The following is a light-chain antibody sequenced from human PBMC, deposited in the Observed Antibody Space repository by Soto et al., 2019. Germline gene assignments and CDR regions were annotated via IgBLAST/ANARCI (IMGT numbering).Light chain of an antibody. CDR3: QQDGDSPRV. CDR1: QAISSW. V-gene: IGKV1-5*03. Sequence: MQMTQTPATLSGSVGDRVTITCRASQAISSWLAWYQQKPGKAPKLLIYKASTLKSGVPTRVRGGGDVTEFPLTISSLEAEDFAMYYCQQDGDSPRVFGQGTKV. J-gene: IGKJ1*01. CDR2: KAS.